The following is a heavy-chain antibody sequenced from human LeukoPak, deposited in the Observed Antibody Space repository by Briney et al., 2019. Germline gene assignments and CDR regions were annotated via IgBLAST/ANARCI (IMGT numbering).Heavy chain of an antibody. CDR1: KFAFSSYA. J-gene: IGHJ4*02. Sequence: PGGSLRLSCAASKFAFSSYAMSWVRQAPGKGLEWVSAISGGGGNTYYADSVKGRFTISRDNSKNTLYLQMNSLRAEDTAVYYCAKLNSGYSYGRPYYFDYWGQGTLVTVSS. CDR2: ISGGGGNT. V-gene: IGHV3-23*01. D-gene: IGHD5-18*01. CDR3: AKLNSGYSYGRPYYFDY.